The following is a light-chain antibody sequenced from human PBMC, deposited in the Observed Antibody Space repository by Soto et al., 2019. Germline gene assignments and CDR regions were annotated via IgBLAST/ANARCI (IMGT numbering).Light chain of an antibody. Sequence: QSALTQPASVSGSPGQSITISCTGTSSDVGNYNLVSWYQHHPGKAPKLMIYVVSKRPSGVSNRFSGSKSGDTASLTISGLQAEDEADYYCCSYAGSNYVFGTGTKVTVL. V-gene: IGLV2-23*02. CDR1: SSDVGNYNL. CDR2: VVS. J-gene: IGLJ1*01. CDR3: CSYAGSNYV.